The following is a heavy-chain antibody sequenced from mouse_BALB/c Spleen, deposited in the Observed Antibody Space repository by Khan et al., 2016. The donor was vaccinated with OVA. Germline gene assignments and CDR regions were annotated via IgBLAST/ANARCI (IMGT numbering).Heavy chain of an antibody. J-gene: IGHJ4*01. Sequence: QVQLQQSGPEVVRPGVSVKISCKGSGYTFTDYAMHWVKQSHAKSLEWIGVISTYNGDTNYNQKFKGKATMTVDKSSSTVYMELVRLTSEDSAIYYGTYGYAWAMDYWGQGASVTVSS. CDR1: GYTFTDYA. CDR3: TYGYAWAMDY. V-gene: IGHV1S137*01. CDR2: ISTYNGDT. D-gene: IGHD2-2*01.